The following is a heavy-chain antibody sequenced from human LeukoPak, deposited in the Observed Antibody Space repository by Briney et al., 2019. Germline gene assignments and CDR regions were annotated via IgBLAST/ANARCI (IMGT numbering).Heavy chain of an antibody. V-gene: IGHV4-39*07. CDR3: ARKGSSWYRPNFDY. D-gene: IGHD6-13*01. J-gene: IGHJ4*02. CDR2: IYYSGST. CDR1: GGSISSSSYY. Sequence: PSETLSLTCTVSGGSISSSSYYWGWIRQPPGKGLEWIGNIYYSGSTYYNPSLKSRVTISLDTSKNQFSLKLSSVTAADTAVYYCARKGSSWYRPNFDYWGQGTLVTVSS.